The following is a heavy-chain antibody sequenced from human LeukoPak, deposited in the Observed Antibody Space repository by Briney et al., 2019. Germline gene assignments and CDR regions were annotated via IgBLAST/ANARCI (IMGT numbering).Heavy chain of an antibody. D-gene: IGHD3-22*01. J-gene: IGHJ4*02. CDR3: AKGYYYDSRRFDY. CDR2: IKQDGSEK. V-gene: IGHV3-7*03. Sequence: GGSLRLSCAASGFTFSSYWMSWVRQAPGKGLEWVANIKQDGSEKYYVDSVKGRFTISRDNAKNSLYLQMNSLRAEDTAVYYCAKGYYYDSRRFDYWGQGTLVTVSS. CDR1: GFTFSSYW.